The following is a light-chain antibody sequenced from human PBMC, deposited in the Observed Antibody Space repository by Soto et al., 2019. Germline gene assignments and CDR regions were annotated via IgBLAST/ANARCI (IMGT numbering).Light chain of an antibody. CDR3: GSWDSSLTYV. Sequence: QSVLTQPPSVSAAPGQKVTISCSGSSSNIGNNFVTWYQQLPGTAPKLLIYDNNKRPSGIPDRFSGSQSGTSAILGITGLQTGDEAVYYCGSWDSSLTYVFGTGTRSPS. J-gene: IGLJ1*01. CDR2: DNN. CDR1: SSNIGNNF. V-gene: IGLV1-51*01.